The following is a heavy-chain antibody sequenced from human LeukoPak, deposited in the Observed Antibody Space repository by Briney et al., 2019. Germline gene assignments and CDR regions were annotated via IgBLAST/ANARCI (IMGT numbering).Heavy chain of an antibody. CDR2: INQDGSEK. D-gene: IGHD4-23*01. Sequence: GGSLRLSCAASGFTFTSYSMNWVRQAPGKGLEWVANINQDGSEKYSVDSVKGRFTISRDNAKNSLFLQMNSLRAEDTAVYYCTREQDREASATVVGDYWGQGTLVTVSS. CDR3: TREQDREASATVVGDY. CDR1: GFTFTSYS. V-gene: IGHV3-7*01. J-gene: IGHJ4*02.